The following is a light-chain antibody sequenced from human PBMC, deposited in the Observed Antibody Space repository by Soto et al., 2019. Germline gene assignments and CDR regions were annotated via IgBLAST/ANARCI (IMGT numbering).Light chain of an antibody. CDR2: HSS. CDR1: QDIRTN. Sequence: EIVMTQSPATLSVSPLEIGNLSFMASQDIRTNLAWYQQRPGQAPSLLIYHSSITATGIPARFSGGGSGTEFFLTISSLQSEDFAVYHCQQYDSWPRTFGQGTKVDIK. J-gene: IGKJ1*01. CDR3: QQYDSWPRT. V-gene: IGKV3-15*01.